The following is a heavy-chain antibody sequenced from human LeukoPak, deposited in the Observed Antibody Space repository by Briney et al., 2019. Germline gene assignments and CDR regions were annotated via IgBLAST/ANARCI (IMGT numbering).Heavy chain of an antibody. Sequence: GGSLRLSCAASGFPFSSYWMHWVRQVPGKGLLWVSRINSDGSATIYADSVRGRFTISRDNAKNTLYLQMSGLRVEDTALYYCAREGSSYQLFNWFDPWGQGTLVTVSS. CDR2: INSDGSAT. D-gene: IGHD2-2*01. J-gene: IGHJ5*02. CDR1: GFPFSSYW. CDR3: AREGSSYQLFNWFDP. V-gene: IGHV3-74*01.